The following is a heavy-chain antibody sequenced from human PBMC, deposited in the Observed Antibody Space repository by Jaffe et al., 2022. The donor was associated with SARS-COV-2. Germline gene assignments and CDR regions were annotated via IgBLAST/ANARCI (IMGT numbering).Heavy chain of an antibody. Sequence: QVQLQQWGAGLLKPSETLSLTCAVYGGSFSGYYWSWIRQPPGKGLEWIGEINHSGSTNYNPSLKSRVTISVDTSKNQFSLKLSSVTAADTAVYYCARGYYDFWSGRTYGHDYFDYWGQGTLVTVSS. CDR2: INHSGST. V-gene: IGHV4-34*01. D-gene: IGHD3-3*01. CDR3: ARGYYDFWSGRTYGHDYFDY. J-gene: IGHJ4*02. CDR1: GGSFSGYY.